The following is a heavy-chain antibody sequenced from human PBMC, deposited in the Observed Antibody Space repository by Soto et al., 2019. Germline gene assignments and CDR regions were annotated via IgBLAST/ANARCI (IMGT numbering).Heavy chain of an antibody. V-gene: IGHV3-30*18. CDR1: GFTFNNYG. CDR2: ISYHGNNK. CDR3: AKGFLEWLLYFPWFDP. Sequence: QVQLVESGGGVGQPGRSLRLSCAASGFTFNNYGMHWVRQAPGKGLEWVAVISYHGNNKYYADSVKGRFTVSRDNSKNTLYLQMSSLRTEDTAVYYCAKGFLEWLLYFPWFDPRGQGTLVTVSS. D-gene: IGHD3-3*01. J-gene: IGHJ5*02.